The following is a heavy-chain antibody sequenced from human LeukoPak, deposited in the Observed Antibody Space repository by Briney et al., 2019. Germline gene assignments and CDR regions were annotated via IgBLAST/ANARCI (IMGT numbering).Heavy chain of an antibody. D-gene: IGHD3-22*01. Sequence: SVKVSCKASGGTFSSYAISWVRQAPGQGLEWLGGIIPIFGTANYAQKFQGRVTITTDESTSTAYMELSSLRSEDTAVYYCARALYYDSSGYREAFQHWGQGTLVTVSS. V-gene: IGHV1-69*05. J-gene: IGHJ1*01. CDR1: GGTFSSYA. CDR2: IIPIFGTA. CDR3: ARALYYDSSGYREAFQH.